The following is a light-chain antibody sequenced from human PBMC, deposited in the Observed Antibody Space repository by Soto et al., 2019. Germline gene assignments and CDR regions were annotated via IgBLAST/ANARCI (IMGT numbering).Light chain of an antibody. J-gene: IGLJ1*01. V-gene: IGLV2-11*01. CDR3: CSYAGRYTYI. CDR2: DVS. Sequence: QSVLTQPRSVSGSPGQSVTISCTGPSSDVGGYNYVSWYQQHPGKAPKLMIYDVSKRPSGVPDRFSGSKSGNTASLTISGLQTEDEADYYCCSYAGRYTYIFGTGTRSPS. CDR1: SSDVGGYNY.